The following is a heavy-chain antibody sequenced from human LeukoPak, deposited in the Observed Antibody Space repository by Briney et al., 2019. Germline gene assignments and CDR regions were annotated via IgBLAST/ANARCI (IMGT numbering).Heavy chain of an antibody. CDR3: AKDDANYYLSVFDI. CDR2: ISSSVGST. V-gene: IGHV3-23*01. CDR1: GFIFSSYA. Sequence: GGSLRLSCAASGFIFSSYAMSWVRQAPGKGLEWVSTISSSVGSTYYADSVKGRFTISRDNSKNTLYLQMNSLRAEDTAVYYWAKDDANYYLSVFDIWGQGTMVTVSS. J-gene: IGHJ3*02. D-gene: IGHD3-10*01.